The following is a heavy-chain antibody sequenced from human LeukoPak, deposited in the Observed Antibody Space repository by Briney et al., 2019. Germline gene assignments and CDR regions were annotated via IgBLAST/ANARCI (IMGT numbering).Heavy chain of an antibody. CDR3: ARDGRIAAAGTGWFDP. V-gene: IGHV6-1*01. D-gene: IGHD6-13*01. CDR1: GDSVSSNSAA. CDR2: TYYRSKWYN. J-gene: IGHJ5*02. Sequence: SQTLSLTCAISGDSVSSNSAAWNWIRPSPSRGLEWLGRTYYRSKWYNDYAVSVKSRITINPDTSKNQFSLQLNSVTPEGTAVYYCARDGRIAAAGTGWFDPWGQGTLVTVSS.